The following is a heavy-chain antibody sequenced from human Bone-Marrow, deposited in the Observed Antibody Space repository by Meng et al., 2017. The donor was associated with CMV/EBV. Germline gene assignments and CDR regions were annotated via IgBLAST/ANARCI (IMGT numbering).Heavy chain of an antibody. CDR3: ARDWYSGSFHAFDI. J-gene: IGHJ3*02. Sequence: ASVKVSCKASGYTFTGYYMHWVRQAPGQGLEWMGWINPNSGGTNYAQKFQGRVTMTRDTSISTAYMELSGLRSDDTAVYYCARDWYSGSFHAFDIWGQGTMVTVSS. V-gene: IGHV1-2*02. CDR1: GYTFTGYY. CDR2: INPNSGGT. D-gene: IGHD1-26*01.